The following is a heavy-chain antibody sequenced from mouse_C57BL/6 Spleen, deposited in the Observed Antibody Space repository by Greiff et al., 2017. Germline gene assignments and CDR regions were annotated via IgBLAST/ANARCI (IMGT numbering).Heavy chain of an antibody. Sequence: QVQLKQPGAELVKPGASVKLSCKASGFTFTSYWMHWVKQRPGQGLEWIGMIHPNSGSTYYNEKFKSKATLTVDKSYSKDYMQLNSLTSEHSAVYDCARWETAQATYYFDYWGQGTTLTVSS. CDR3: ARWETAQATYYFDY. J-gene: IGHJ2*01. D-gene: IGHD3-2*02. V-gene: IGHV1-64*01. CDR1: GFTFTSYW. CDR2: IHPNSGST.